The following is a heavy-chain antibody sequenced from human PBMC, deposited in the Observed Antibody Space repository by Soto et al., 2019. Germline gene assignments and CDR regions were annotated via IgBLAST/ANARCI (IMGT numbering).Heavy chain of an antibody. Sequence: SETLSLTCAVYGGSFSGYYWSWIRQPPGKGLEWIGEINHSGSTNYNPSLKSRVTISVDTSKNQFSLKLSSVTAADTAVYYCARARLVVAATYYYYYGMDVWGQGTTVTVSS. CDR1: GGSFSGYY. D-gene: IGHD2-15*01. V-gene: IGHV4-34*01. CDR3: ARARLVVAATYYYYYGMDV. J-gene: IGHJ6*02. CDR2: INHSGST.